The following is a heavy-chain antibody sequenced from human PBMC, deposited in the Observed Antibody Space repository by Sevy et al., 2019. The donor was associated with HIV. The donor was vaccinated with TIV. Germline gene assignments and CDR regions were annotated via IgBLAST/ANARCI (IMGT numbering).Heavy chain of an antibody. V-gene: IGHV3-30-3*01. CDR3: ARDWALGYGDYDYYYYYGMDV. CDR2: ISYDGSNK. J-gene: IGHJ6*02. Sequence: GGSLRLSCAASGFIFSTYAVHWVRQAPGKGLEWVAVISYDGSNKYYADSVKGRFTISRDNSKNTLYLKMNSLRAEDTALYYCARDWALGYGDYDYYYYYGMDVWGQGTTVTVSS. D-gene: IGHD4-17*01. CDR1: GFIFSTYA.